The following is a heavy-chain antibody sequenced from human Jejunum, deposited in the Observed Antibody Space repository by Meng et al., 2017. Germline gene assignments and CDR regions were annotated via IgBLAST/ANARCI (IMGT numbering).Heavy chain of an antibody. Sequence: VQLQASGPGPGKPPQPLSLPCTVSGGSMNSAGHYWSWIRQDPGKGLEWIGYIHYSGGTYYNPSLKRRVTISVDTSKNQFSLKLNSVSAADTAVYYCARATAGNSEYFQNWGQGTLVTVSS. J-gene: IGHJ1*01. CDR1: GGSMNSAGHY. CDR3: ARATAGNSEYFQN. D-gene: IGHD4-23*01. CDR2: IHYSGGT. V-gene: IGHV4-31*03.